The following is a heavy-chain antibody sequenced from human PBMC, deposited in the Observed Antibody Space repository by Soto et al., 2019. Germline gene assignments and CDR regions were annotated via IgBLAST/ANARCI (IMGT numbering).Heavy chain of an antibody. V-gene: IGHV3-64D*08. CDR1: GFTFSSYA. CDR2: ISSNGGST. Sequence: GGSLRLSCSASGFTFSSYAMHWVRQAPGKGLEYVSAISSNGGSTYYADSVKGRFTISRDNSKNTLYLQMSSLRAEDTAVYYCVKDKVEGYCSSTSCFDRVFDIWGQGTMVTVSS. CDR3: VKDKVEGYCSSTSCFDRVFDI. J-gene: IGHJ3*02. D-gene: IGHD2-2*01.